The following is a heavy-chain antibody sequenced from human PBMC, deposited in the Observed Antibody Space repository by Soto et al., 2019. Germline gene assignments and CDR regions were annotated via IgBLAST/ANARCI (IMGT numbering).Heavy chain of an antibody. CDR1: GGSISSSSYY. CDR3: ARHSYFDWLLYY. Sequence: PSETLSLACTVSGGSISSSSYYWGWIRQPPGKGLEWIGSIYYSGSTYYNPSLKSRVTISVDTSKNQFSLQLSSVTAADTAVYYCARHSYFDWLLYYWGQGTLVTVSS. D-gene: IGHD3-9*01. V-gene: IGHV4-39*01. J-gene: IGHJ4*02. CDR2: IYYSGST.